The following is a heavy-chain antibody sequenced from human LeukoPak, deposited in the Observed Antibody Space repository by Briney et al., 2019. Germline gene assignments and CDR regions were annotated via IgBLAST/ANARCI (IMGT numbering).Heavy chain of an antibody. V-gene: IGHV3-48*02. J-gene: IGHJ6*02. D-gene: IGHD3-3*01. CDR2: ISSSSSTI. CDR3: ARDFSITIFGVVMPLDV. CDR1: GFTFTNYE. Sequence: GGSLRLSCAASGFTFTNYEMSWVRQAPGKGLEWVSYISSSSSTIYYADSVKGRFTISRDNAKNSLYLQMNSLRDEDTAVYYCARDFSITIFGVVMPLDVWGQGTTVTVSS.